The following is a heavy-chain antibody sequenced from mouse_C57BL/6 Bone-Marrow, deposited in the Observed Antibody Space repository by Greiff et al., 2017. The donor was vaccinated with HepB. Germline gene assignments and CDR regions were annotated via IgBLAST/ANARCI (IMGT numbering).Heavy chain of an antibody. D-gene: IGHD4-1*01. CDR3: ATGTPHYFDY. CDR2: INPYNGGT. Sequence: DVQLQESGPVLVKPGASVKMSCKASGYTFPDYYMNWVKQSHGKSLEWIGVINPYNGGTSYNQKFKGKATLTVDKSSSTAYMELNSLTSEDSAVYYCATGTPHYFDYWGQGTTLTVSS. CDR1: GYTFPDYY. J-gene: IGHJ2*01. V-gene: IGHV1-19*01.